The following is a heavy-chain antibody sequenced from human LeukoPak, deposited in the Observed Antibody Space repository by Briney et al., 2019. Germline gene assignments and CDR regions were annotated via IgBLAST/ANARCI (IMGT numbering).Heavy chain of an antibody. V-gene: IGHV4-59*08. Sequence: SETLSITCTDSDSSISSYYWSLIRQPPGKKLERIGYIYYSGSTNYNPSLKSRVTISVDTSKNQCSLKLSSVTAADTAVYYCARGLFTNFDYWGQGTLVTVSS. CDR2: IYYSGST. CDR3: ARGLFTNFDY. CDR1: DSSISSYY. D-gene: IGHD3-22*01. J-gene: IGHJ4*02.